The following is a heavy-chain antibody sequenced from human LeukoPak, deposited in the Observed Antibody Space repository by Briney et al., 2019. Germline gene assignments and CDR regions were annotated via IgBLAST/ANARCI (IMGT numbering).Heavy chain of an antibody. J-gene: IGHJ3*02. CDR2: IKQDGSEK. CDR1: GFTFSSYW. CDR3: ARGGMVVAANDAFDI. V-gene: IGHV3-7*01. D-gene: IGHD2-15*01. Sequence: GGSLRLSCAASGFTFSSYWMSWVRQAPGKGLEWVANIKQDGSEKYYVDSVKGRFTISRDNAKNSLYLQMNSLRAEDTAVYYCARGGMVVAANDAFDIWGQGTMVTVSS.